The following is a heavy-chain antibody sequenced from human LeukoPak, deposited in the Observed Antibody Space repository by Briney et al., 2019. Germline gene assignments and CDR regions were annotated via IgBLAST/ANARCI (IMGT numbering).Heavy chain of an antibody. CDR2: INPNSGGT. CDR1: GYTFTGYY. D-gene: IGHD6-13*01. J-gene: IGHJ4*02. V-gene: IGHV1-2*06. Sequence: ASVKVSCKASGYTFTGYYMHWVRQAPGQGLEWMGRINPNSGGTNYAQKFQGRVTMTRDTSLSTAYMELSRLRSDDTAVYYCARRFIAAAGKYYFDYWGQGTLVTVSS. CDR3: ARRFIAAAGKYYFDY.